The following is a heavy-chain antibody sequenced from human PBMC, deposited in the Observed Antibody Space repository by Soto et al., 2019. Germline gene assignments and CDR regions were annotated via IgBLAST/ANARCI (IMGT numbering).Heavy chain of an antibody. D-gene: IGHD3-9*01. Sequence: SETLSLTCTVSGGSISSSSYYWGWIRQPPGKGLEWIGSIYYSGSTYYNPSLKSRVTISVDTSKNQFSLKLSSVTAADTAVYYCARVCRYYDILTGYVTTYYFDYWGQGTLVTVSS. V-gene: IGHV4-39*01. CDR1: GGSISSSSYY. CDR2: IYYSGST. J-gene: IGHJ4*02. CDR3: ARVCRYYDILTGYVTTYYFDY.